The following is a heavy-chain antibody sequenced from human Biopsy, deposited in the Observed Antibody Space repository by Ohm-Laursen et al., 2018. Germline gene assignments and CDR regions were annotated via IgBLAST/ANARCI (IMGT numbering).Heavy chain of an antibody. D-gene: IGHD3-10*01. J-gene: IGHJ6*02. CDR1: GFTLSSYS. Sequence: SLRLSRAASGFTLSSYSMNWVRQTPGKGLEWVSTISSSSDNIYYVDSVKGRFTISRDNAKNSLYLQMNSLRAEDTAVYYCARSRGSSGIATIYYYGMDVWGQGTTVTVSS. V-gene: IGHV3-21*01. CDR2: ISSSSDNI. CDR3: ARSRGSSGIATIYYYGMDV.